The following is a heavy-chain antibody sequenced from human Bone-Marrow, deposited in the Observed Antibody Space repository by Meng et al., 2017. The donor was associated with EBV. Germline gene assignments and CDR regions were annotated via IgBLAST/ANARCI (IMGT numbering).Heavy chain of an antibody. V-gene: IGHV4-30-4*01. J-gene: IGHJ4*02. CDR3: ARGSSFCSGGSCFEN. CDR2: MYYNGIT. Sequence: GSGPGRFKPSQTLSLTCAVSGGSISTGYYYWTWIRQPPGKGLEWIGYMYYNGITYYNPSLKSRVTISGDSSKNQFSLKLTSVTAADTAVYFCARGSSFCSGGSCFENWGQGTLVTVSS. D-gene: IGHD2-15*01. CDR1: GGSISTGYYY.